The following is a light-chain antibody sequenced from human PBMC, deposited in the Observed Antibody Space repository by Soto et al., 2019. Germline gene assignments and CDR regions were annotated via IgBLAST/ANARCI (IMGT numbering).Light chain of an antibody. CDR3: QQYGSSPGFT. CDR2: GAS. CDR1: QSVSSSY. V-gene: IGKV3-20*01. Sequence: EIVLTQSPGTLSLSPGERATLSCRASQSVSSSYLAWNQQKPGQAPRLLIYGASSRATGIPNRFSGSGSGTDFTLTIIRLEPEDFAVYYCQQYGSSPGFTFGPGT. J-gene: IGKJ3*01.